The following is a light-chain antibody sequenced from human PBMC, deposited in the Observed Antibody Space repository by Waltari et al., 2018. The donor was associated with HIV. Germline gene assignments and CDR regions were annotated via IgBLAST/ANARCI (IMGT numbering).Light chain of an antibody. CDR1: RSAIGGYDY. CDR2: GVS. J-gene: IGLJ2*01. V-gene: IGLV2-14*01. Sequence: QSALTQPASVSGSPGQSITISCTGTRSAIGGYDYVSWYQQHPGKAPKLMIYGVSSRPSGVSNRVSGSRSGNTASLTISGLQAEDEADYYCSAYTSISTLAVFGGGTKLTVL. CDR3: SAYTSISTLAV.